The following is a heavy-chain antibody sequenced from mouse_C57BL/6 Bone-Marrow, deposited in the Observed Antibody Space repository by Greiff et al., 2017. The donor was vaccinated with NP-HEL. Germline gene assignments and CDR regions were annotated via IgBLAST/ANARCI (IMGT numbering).Heavy chain of an antibody. D-gene: IGHD1-1*01. J-gene: IGHJ2*01. CDR1: GYTFTSYW. V-gene: IGHV1-69*01. CDR3: ARSLITTVVDYFDY. CDR2: IDPSDSYT. Sequence: QVQLQQPGAELVMPGASVKLSCKASGYTFTSYWMHWVKQRPGQGLEWIGEIDPSDSYTNYNQKFKGKSTLTVDKSSSTAYMQLSSLTSEDSAVYYCARSLITTVVDYFDYWGQGTTLTVSS.